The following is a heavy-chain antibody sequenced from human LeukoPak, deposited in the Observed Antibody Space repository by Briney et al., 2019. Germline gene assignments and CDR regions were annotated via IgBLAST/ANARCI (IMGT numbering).Heavy chain of an antibody. Sequence: GESLTISCQGSGYTFTNYWIGWVRQMPGKGLEWMGSINPGDSETKYSPPFQGQVTISADKSINTAYLQWSSLKASDTAMYYCARPGYRSRYFDYWGHGALVTVSS. CDR1: GYTFTNYW. D-gene: IGHD6-19*01. J-gene: IGHJ4*01. CDR2: INPGDSET. V-gene: IGHV5-51*01. CDR3: ARPGYRSRYFDY.